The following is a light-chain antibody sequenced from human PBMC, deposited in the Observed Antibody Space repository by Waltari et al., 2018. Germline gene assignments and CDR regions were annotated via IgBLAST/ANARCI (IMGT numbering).Light chain of an antibody. CDR2: KGS. V-gene: IGLV8-61*01. CDR1: SGSVSTTSY. Sequence: QTVVTQEPSLSVSPGGTVTLTCALTSGSVSTTSYASWYQQTPGQPPRTLVYKGSSRCSGVPDRFSGSILGNKAALTSTGAQADDESNYYCSLYMGSGIWVFGGGTKLTVL. CDR3: SLYMGSGIWV. J-gene: IGLJ3*02.